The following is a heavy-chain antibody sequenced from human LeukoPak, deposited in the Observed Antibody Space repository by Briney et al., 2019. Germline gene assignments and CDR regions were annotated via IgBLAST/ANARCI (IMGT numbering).Heavy chain of an antibody. CDR2: IYHSGST. J-gene: IGHJ4*02. D-gene: IGHD6-13*01. Sequence: PSETLSLTCAVSGYSISSGYYWGWIRQPPGKGLEWIGSIYHSGSTYYNPSLKSRVTISVDTSKNQFSLKLSSVTAAVTAVYYCARDSYSSSWHFDYWGQGTLVTVSS. CDR1: GYSISSGYY. CDR3: ARDSYSSSWHFDY. V-gene: IGHV4-38-2*02.